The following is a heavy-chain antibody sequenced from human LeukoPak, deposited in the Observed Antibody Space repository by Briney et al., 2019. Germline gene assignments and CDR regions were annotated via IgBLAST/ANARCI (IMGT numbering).Heavy chain of an antibody. CDR1: GYSFSSYW. D-gene: IGHD6-19*01. Sequence: GESLKISCKGSGYSFSSYWIAWVRQMPGKGLEWMGIIYPRDSRTTYSPSFQGQVTISADKSINTAYLQWGSLKASDTAIYYCARASSGWSGMDVWGQGTTVTVSS. J-gene: IGHJ6*02. CDR2: IYPRDSRT. V-gene: IGHV5-51*01. CDR3: ARASSGWSGMDV.